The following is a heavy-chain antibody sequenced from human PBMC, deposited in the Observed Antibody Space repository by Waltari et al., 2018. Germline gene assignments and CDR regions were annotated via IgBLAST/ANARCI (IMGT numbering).Heavy chain of an antibody. CDR1: VSTFTSYA. CDR2: ISAYNGNT. CDR3: ARKALRYNYGYLDY. D-gene: IGHD5-12*01. Sequence: VQLVQSGAEVRSPGASVKFSCKTSVSTFTSYAVSWVRQAPGQGLEWMGWISAYNGNTNYAQKLQGRVTMTTDTSTSTAYMELRSLRSDDTALYYCARKALRYNYGYLDYWGQGTLVTVSS. V-gene: IGHV1-18*01. J-gene: IGHJ4*02.